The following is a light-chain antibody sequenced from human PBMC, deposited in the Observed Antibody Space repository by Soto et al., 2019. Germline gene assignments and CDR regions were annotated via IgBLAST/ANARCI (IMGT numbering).Light chain of an antibody. CDR3: CSFVRTNGLL. V-gene: IGLV2-23*02. CDR1: SSDVGSYDL. Sequence: QSALTQPASVSGSLGQSITISCTGTSSDVGSYDLVSWYQHHSGKAPKIIIYEVNKRPSGISDRFSGSKSGNTASLTISGLQAEDEADYFCCSFVRTNGLLFGGGTKLTVL. CDR2: EVN. J-gene: IGLJ2*01.